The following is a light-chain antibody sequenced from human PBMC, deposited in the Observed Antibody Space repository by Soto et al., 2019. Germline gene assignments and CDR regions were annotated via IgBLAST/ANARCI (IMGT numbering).Light chain of an antibody. J-gene: IGLJ1*01. CDR3: CSYAGSSAPYV. V-gene: IGLV2-23*01. CDR2: EGS. Sequence: QSVLTQPASVSGSPGQSITISCTGTSSDVGSYNLVSWYQQHPGKAPKLMIYEGSKRPSGVSNRFSGSKSGNTASLTISGPQAYDEADYFCCSYAGSSAPYVFGTGTKVTGL. CDR1: SSDVGSYNL.